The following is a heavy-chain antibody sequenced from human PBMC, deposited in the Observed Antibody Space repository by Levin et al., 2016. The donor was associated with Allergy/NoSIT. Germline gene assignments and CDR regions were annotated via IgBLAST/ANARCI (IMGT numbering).Heavy chain of an antibody. V-gene: IGHV3-49*02. CDR3: AKVRKGAPALNEY. CDR2: IRSSAYGGTT. Sequence: WIRQPPGKGLEWVAFIRSSAYGGTTEYAASVEGRFTISRDDPNSIAYLQMNSLKSEDTAVYFCAKVRKGAPALNEYWGQGTLVTVSS. D-gene: IGHD1-14*01. J-gene: IGHJ4*02.